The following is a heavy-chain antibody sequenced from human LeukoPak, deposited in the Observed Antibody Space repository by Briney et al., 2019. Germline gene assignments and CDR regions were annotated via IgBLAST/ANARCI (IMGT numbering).Heavy chain of an antibody. D-gene: IGHD3-16*02. CDR3: ARGPNYDYVWGSYRLGVYFDY. CDR1: GDSVSSNSAA. CDR2: TYYRSKWYN. Sequence: SQTLSLTCAISGDSVSSNSAAWNWIRQSPSRGLEWLGRTYYRSKWYNDYAVSVKSRITINPDTSKNQFSLQLNSVTAADTAVYYCARGPNYDYVWGSYRLGVYFDYWGQGTLVTVSS. J-gene: IGHJ4*02. V-gene: IGHV6-1*01.